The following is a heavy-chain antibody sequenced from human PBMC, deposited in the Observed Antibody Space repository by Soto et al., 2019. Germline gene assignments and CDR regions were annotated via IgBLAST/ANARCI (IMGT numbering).Heavy chain of an antibody. D-gene: IGHD3-3*01. CDR1: GFTFSNYA. CDR3: AKDRAIFGVVPFDY. CDR2: ISGTGSST. V-gene: IGHV3-23*01. Sequence: GESLKISCAASGFTFSNYAMNWVRQPPGKGLEWVSSISGTGSSTYYADSVKGRFTISRDNSKNRLYLQMNSLRAEDTAVYYCAKDRAIFGVVPFDYWGQGTRVTVSS. J-gene: IGHJ4*02.